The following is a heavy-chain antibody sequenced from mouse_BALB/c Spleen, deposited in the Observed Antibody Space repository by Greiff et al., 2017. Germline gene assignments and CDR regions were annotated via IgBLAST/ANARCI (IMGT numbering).Heavy chain of an antibody. CDR2: ISSGGST. CDR1: GFTFSSYA. CDR3: AREGGSPAWFAY. Sequence: EVKLQESGGGLVKPAGSLTLTCAASGFTFSSYAMSWVRQTPEKRLEWVASISSGGSTYYPDSVKGRFTISRDNARNILYLQMSSLRSEDTAMYYCAREGGSPAWFAYWGQGTLVTVSA. J-gene: IGHJ3*01. V-gene: IGHV5-6-5*01.